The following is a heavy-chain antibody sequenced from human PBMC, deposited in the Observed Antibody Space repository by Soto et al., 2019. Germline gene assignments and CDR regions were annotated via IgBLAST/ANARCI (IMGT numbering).Heavy chain of an antibody. CDR1: GYSVTSYW. V-gene: IGHV5-51*01. CDR2: IYPGDSDT. CDR3: ARHKRCSSTSCWAYYYGMDV. D-gene: IGHD2-2*01. Sequence: GESLKISCTGSGYSVTSYWIGWVRQMPGKGLEWMGIIYPGDSDTRYSPSFQGQVTISADKSISTAYLQWSSLKASDTAMYYCARHKRCSSTSCWAYYYGMDVWGQGTTVTVSS. J-gene: IGHJ6*02.